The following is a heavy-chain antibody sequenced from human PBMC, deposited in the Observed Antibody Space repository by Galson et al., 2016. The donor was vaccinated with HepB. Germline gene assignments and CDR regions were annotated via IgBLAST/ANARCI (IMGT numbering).Heavy chain of an antibody. J-gene: IGHJ6*02. Sequence: SLRLSCAASGFAFSSYAMSWVRQAPGTGLEWVSAISDSGRTTYYTDSVKGRFPITRDNSRNTPHLQMNSLTAEDTAIYYGANLRGSYSGPRYYDYYNGMDVWGQGTTVTVSS. V-gene: IGHV3-23*01. D-gene: IGHD1-26*01. CDR1: GFAFSSYA. CDR2: ISDSGRTT. CDR3: ANLRGSYSGPRYYDYYNGMDV.